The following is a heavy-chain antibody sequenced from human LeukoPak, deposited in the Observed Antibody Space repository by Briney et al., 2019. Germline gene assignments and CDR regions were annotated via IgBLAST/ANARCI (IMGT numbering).Heavy chain of an antibody. CDR2: ISGSGGST. J-gene: IGHJ4*02. CDR3: AKAQALLWFGELLYGD. Sequence: GGSLRLSCAASGFTFSSYAMSWVRQAPGKGLEWVAAISGSGGSTYYADSVKGRFTISRDNSKNTLYLQMNSLRAEDTAVYYCAKAQALLWFGELLYGDWGQGTLVTVSS. CDR1: GFTFSSYA. V-gene: IGHV3-23*01. D-gene: IGHD3-10*01.